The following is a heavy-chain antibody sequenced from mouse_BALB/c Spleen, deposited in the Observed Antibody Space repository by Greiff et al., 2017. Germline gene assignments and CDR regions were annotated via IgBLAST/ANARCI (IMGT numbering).Heavy chain of an antibody. V-gene: IGHV5-9*03. CDR1: GFTFSSYT. D-gene: IGHD2-2*01. CDR2: ISSGGGNT. CDR3: ARYRDYGYDGDYAMDY. Sequence: EVKVEESGGGLVKPGGSLKLSCAASGFTFSSYTMSWVRQTPEKRLEWVATISSGGGNTYYPDSVKGRFTISRDNAKNNLYLQMSSLRSEDTALYYCARYRDYGYDGDYAMDYWGQGTSVTVSS. J-gene: IGHJ4*01.